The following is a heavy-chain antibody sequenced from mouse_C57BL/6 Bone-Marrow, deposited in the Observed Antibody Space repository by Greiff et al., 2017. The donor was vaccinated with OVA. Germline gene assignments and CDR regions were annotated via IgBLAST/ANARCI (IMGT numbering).Heavy chain of an antibody. V-gene: IGHV5-4*03. Sequence: EVNLVESGGGLVKPGGSLKLSCAASGFTFSSYAMSWVRQTPEKRLEWVATISDGGSYTYYPDNVKGRFTISRDNAKNNLYLQMSHLKSEDTAMYYCANYYGSSLFYWYFDVWGTGTTVTVSS. J-gene: IGHJ1*03. CDR3: ANYYGSSLFYWYFDV. D-gene: IGHD1-1*01. CDR2: ISDGGSYT. CDR1: GFTFSSYA.